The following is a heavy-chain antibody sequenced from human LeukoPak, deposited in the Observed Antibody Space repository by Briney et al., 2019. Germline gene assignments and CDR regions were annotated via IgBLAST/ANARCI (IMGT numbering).Heavy chain of an antibody. J-gene: IGHJ4*02. CDR3: ARSQRDYDYVWGSFPIDY. D-gene: IGHD3-16*01. V-gene: IGHV1-2*02. CDR1: GYTFTGYY. CDR2: INPNSGGT. Sequence: GASVKVSCKASGYTFTGYYMHWVRQAPGQGLEWMGWINPNSGGTNYAQKFQGRVTMTRDTSISTAYMELRSLRSDDTAVYYCARSQRDYDYVWGSFPIDYWGQGTLVTVSS.